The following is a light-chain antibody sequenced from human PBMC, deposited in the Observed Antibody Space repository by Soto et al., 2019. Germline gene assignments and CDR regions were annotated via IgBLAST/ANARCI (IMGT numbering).Light chain of an antibody. V-gene: IGKV3-11*01. CDR1: QSVSRY. J-gene: IGKJ4*01. CDR3: QQRSNWPPVT. Sequence: PGERATLSCRASQSVSRYLAWYQQKPGQAPRLLIYDASNRATGIPARFSGSGSGTDFTLTISSLEPEDFAIYYCQQRSNWPPVTFGGRTKVEIK. CDR2: DAS.